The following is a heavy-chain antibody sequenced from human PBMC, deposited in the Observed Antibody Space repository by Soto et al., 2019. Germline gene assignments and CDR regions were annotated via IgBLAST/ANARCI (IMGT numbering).Heavy chain of an antibody. CDR1: GGTFSNYA. J-gene: IGHJ5*02. V-gene: IGHV1-69*15. CDR2: IIPIFGAA. Sequence: QVQLVQSGAEVKKPGSSVKVSCKASGGTFSNYAITWVRQAPGQGLEWLGRIIPIFGAANYAQKFQGRVTITAYESTTTAYMELSSLRSDETAVYYCAKDGGKGGYFGNWFDPWGQGTLVTVSS. D-gene: IGHD5-12*01. CDR3: AKDGGKGGYFGNWFDP.